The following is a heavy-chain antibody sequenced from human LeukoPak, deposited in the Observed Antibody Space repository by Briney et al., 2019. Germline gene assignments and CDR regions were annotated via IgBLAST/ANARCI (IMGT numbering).Heavy chain of an antibody. Sequence: SETLSLTCPVPGGSISSYYWNWIRQPAGKGLGWIGRIYTTGSTNYNPSLKSRVTMSLDTSKSQFSLKLSSVTAADTAMYYCARTLYYGDFADDAFDIWGQGTMVTVSS. CDR1: GGSISSYY. CDR3: ARTLYYGDFADDAFDI. D-gene: IGHD4-17*01. CDR2: IYTTGST. J-gene: IGHJ3*02. V-gene: IGHV4-4*07.